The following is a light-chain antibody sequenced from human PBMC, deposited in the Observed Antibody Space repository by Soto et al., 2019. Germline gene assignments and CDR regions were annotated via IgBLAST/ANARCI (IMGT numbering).Light chain of an antibody. J-gene: IGLJ2*01. CDR1: SSDIGGYNY. CDR2: DVS. V-gene: IGLV2-14*01. Sequence: QSALTQPASVSESPGQSITIPCTGSSSDIGGYNYVSWYQQYPGKAPKLMIYDVSNRPSGVSDRFSGSKSGNTASLTISGLQAEDEANYYCSSYTSSGLVVFGGGTKLTVL. CDR3: SSYTSSGLVV.